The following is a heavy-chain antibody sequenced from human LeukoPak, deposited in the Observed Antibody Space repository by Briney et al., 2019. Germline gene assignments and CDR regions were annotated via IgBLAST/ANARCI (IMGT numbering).Heavy chain of an antibody. CDR3: ASGYSSGWYTRGSEYFQH. Sequence: GGSLRLSCAASGFTFSSYSMNWVRQAPGKGLEWVSSISSSSSYIYYADSVQGRFTISRDNAKNSLYLQMNSLGAEDTAVYYCASGYSSGWYTRGSEYFQHWGQGTLVTVSS. D-gene: IGHD6-19*01. J-gene: IGHJ1*01. CDR2: ISSSSSYI. CDR1: GFTFSSYS. V-gene: IGHV3-21*01.